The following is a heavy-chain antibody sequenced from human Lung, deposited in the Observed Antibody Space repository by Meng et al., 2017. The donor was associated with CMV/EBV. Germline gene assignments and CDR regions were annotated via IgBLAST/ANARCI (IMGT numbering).Heavy chain of an antibody. V-gene: IGHV3-23*01. J-gene: IGHJ6*02. CDR2: ISGPGGRA. D-gene: IGHD5-24*01. Sequence: GGSXRLXXDVSGFTFTNYAMTWVRQAAGKGLEWVAVISGPGGRAFYADSLRGRFTISRDNSKNMIYLEMNSLRAEDSAVYYCAKDRAVNYNEAFVRGYGMDVWGQGXTVTVSS. CDR1: GFTFTNYA. CDR3: AKDRAVNYNEAFVRGYGMDV.